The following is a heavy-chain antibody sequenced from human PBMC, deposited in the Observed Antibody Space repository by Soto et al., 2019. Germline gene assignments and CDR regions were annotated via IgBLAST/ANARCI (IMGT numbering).Heavy chain of an antibody. CDR1: GGTFCLYA. J-gene: IGHJ6*01. V-gene: IGHV1-69*13. D-gene: IGHD2-15*01. Sequence: SVKVSSKASGGTFCLYAIIWVPQSPGQGLEWMGGINPIFATANYAQNFQGRVTITADESTTTAYMELSSLRSEDTAVYYCARGELLRMKNYYCMDVW. CDR3: ARGELLRMKNYYCMDV. CDR2: INPIFATA.